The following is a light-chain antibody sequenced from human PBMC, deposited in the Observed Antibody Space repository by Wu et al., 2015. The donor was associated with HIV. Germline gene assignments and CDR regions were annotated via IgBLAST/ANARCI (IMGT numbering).Light chain of an antibody. CDR3: QQYGSSPYT. CDR2: GGS. Sequence: EIVLTQSPGTLSLSPGERATLSCRASESLSSTYLAWYQQKPGQPPRLLIYGGSRRATGIPDRFSGSGSGTDFSLTISRLEPEDFAVYYCQQYGSSPYTFGQGTKLEIK. V-gene: IGKV3-20*01. CDR1: ESLSSTY. J-gene: IGKJ2*01.